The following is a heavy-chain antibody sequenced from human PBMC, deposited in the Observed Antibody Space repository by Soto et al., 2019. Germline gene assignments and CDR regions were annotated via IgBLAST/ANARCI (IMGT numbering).Heavy chain of an antibody. Sequence: PSETLSLTCAVSGGSIGTSAYYWGWIRQAPGKGLEWIGSINHSGNTYLSPSLKDRVTMSVDTSKNSFSLKLRSATAADTGLYYCSRRAPEGFDPWGQGMLVTVSS. CDR2: INHSGNT. CDR3: SRRAPEGFDP. CDR1: GGSIGTSAYY. J-gene: IGHJ5*02. V-gene: IGHV4-39*01.